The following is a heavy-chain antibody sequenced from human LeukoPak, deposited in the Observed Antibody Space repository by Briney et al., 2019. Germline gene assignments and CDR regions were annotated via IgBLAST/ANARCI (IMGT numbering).Heavy chain of an antibody. V-gene: IGHV3-48*02. CDR3: ARETAGWFDP. J-gene: IGHJ5*02. D-gene: IGHD6-25*01. Sequence: PGGSLRLPCAASGFTISSYSMNWVRQAPGKGLEWVSYISTTTRTIYYADSVKGRFTISRDSAKNSLYLQMNSLRDEDTAACYCARETAGWFDPWGQGTLVTVSS. CDR2: ISTTTRTI. CDR1: GFTISSYS.